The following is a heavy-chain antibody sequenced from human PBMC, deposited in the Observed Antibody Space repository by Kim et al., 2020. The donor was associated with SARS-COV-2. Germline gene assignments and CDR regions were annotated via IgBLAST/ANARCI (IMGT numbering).Heavy chain of an antibody. V-gene: IGHV1-69*13. Sequence: SVKVSCKASGGTFSSYAISWVRQAPGQGLECMGGIIPIFGTANYAQKFQGRVTITADESTSTAYMELSSLRSEDTAVYYCARNSHYSGSGSYNDYWGQGTLVTVSS. CDR2: IIPIFGTA. CDR1: GGTFSSYA. D-gene: IGHD3-10*01. J-gene: IGHJ4*02. CDR3: ARNSHYSGSGSYNDY.